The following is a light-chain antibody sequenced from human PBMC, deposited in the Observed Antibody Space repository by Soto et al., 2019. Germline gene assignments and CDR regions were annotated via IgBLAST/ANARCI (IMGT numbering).Light chain of an antibody. Sequence: EIVMTQSPGTLSLSPGERATLSCRASQSVSSNYLAWYRQKPGQAPRLLIYGASSRASGIPDRFSGSGSGTDFMLTISRLEPEDFAVYYCQQYGTSLWRFGQGTKVDIK. CDR2: GAS. J-gene: IGKJ1*01. CDR3: QQYGTSLWR. CDR1: QSVSSNY. V-gene: IGKV3-20*01.